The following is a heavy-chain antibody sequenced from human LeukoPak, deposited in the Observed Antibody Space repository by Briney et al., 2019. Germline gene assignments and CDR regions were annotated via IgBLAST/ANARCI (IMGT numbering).Heavy chain of an antibody. CDR1: GFTVSSNY. CDR2: IYSGGST. D-gene: IGHD3-3*01. CDR3: ARVRSGWYEIDY. J-gene: IGHJ4*02. V-gene: IGHV3-66*02. Sequence: GGSLRLSCAASGFTVSSNYMSWVRQSPGKGLEWVSVIYSGGSTYYADSVKGRFTISRDNSKNTLYLQMNSLRAEDTAVYYCARVRSGWYEIDYWGQGTLVTASS.